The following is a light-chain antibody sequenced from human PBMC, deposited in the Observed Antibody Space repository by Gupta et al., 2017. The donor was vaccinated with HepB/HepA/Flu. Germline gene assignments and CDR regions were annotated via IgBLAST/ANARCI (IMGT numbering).Light chain of an antibody. CDR3: QQSYSTPSS. CDR2: AAS. V-gene: IGKV1-39*01. CDR1: QSISSY. J-gene: IGKJ2*04. Sequence: DIQMTQSPSSLSASVGVRVTITCRASQSISSYLNWYQQKPGKAPKLLIYAASSLQSGVPSRFSGSGSGTDFTLTISRLQPEDFATYYCQQSYSTPSSFGQGTKLEIK.